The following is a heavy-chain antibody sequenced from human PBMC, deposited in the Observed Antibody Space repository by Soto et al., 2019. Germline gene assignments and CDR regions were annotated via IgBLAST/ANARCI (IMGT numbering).Heavy chain of an antibody. D-gene: IGHD4-17*01. CDR1: GTSLSGLP. V-gene: IGHV1-24*01. Sequence: ASVKVSCKVSGTSLSGLPMHWVRQAPGKGLEWMGSLDYEEGERSFAHRFQGRLTVTEDTSTDTAYMELSSLMSEDTAVYYCAAGVTTFDYWGQGTLVTVS. J-gene: IGHJ4*02. CDR2: LDYEEGER. CDR3: AAGVTTFDY.